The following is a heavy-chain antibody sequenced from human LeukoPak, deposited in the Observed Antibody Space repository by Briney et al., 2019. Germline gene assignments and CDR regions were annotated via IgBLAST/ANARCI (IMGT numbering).Heavy chain of an antibody. CDR2: IIPIFGTA. Sequence: SVKVSCKASGGTFSSYAISWVRQAPGQGLEWMGGIIPIFGTANYAQKFQGRVTITTDESTSTAYMELSSLRSEDTAVYYCATNYYDSSGYYYGFDYWGQGTLVTLSS. CDR1: GGTFSSYA. CDR3: ATNYYDSSGYYYGFDY. V-gene: IGHV1-69*05. D-gene: IGHD3-22*01. J-gene: IGHJ4*02.